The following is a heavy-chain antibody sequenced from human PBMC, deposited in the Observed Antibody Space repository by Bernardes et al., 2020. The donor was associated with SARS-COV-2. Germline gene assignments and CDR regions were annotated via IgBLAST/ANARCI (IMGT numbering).Heavy chain of an antibody. CDR3: ARDTSTVTTNAWYFDL. D-gene: IGHD4-17*01. CDR2: ISTSSSYI. J-gene: IGHJ2*01. CDR1: GFTFGTYN. Sequence: GGSLRLSCAASGFTFGTYNMNWVRQTPGKGLEWVSSISTSSSYIYFADSLKGRFTISRDNAKNSLYLQMNSLRAEDTAVYFCARDTSTVTTNAWYFDLWGRGTLVTVSS. V-gene: IGHV3-21*01.